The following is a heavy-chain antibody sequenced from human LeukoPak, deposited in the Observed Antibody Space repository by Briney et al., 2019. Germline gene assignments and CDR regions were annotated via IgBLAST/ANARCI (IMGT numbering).Heavy chain of an antibody. D-gene: IGHD2-8*01. J-gene: IGHJ6*02. CDR1: GYTFTGYD. CDR3: ATDLYCTNGVCYRYYYGMDV. CDR2: FDPEDGET. Sequence: GASVKVSCRASGYTFTGYDINWVRQATGQGLEWMGGFDPEDGETIYAQKFQGRVTMTEDTSTDTAYMELSSLRSEDTAVYYCATDLYCTNGVCYRYYYGMDVWGQGTTVTVSS. V-gene: IGHV1-24*01.